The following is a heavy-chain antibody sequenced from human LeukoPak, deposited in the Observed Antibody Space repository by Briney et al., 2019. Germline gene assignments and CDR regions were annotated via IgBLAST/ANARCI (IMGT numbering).Heavy chain of an antibody. Sequence: PGGSLRLSCAASGSTFRSYGMTWVRQAPGKGLEWVSAISGSGGSTFYADSVKGRFTISRDNSKNTLYLQMNSLRAEDTAVYYCAKSEYCSSTSCYGPFDPWGQGTLVTVSS. J-gene: IGHJ5*02. V-gene: IGHV3-23*01. CDR2: ISGSGGST. D-gene: IGHD2-2*01. CDR3: AKSEYCSSTSCYGPFDP. CDR1: GSTFRSYG.